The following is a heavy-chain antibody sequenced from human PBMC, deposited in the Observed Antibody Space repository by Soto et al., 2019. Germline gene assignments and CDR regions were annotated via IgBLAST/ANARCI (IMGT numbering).Heavy chain of an antibody. Sequence: ASVKVSCKVSGYTLTELSMHWVRQAPGKGLEWMGGFDPEDGETIYAQKFKGRVTITRDTSASTAYMELSSLRSEDTAVFYFARPCRYCSGGSCMHDAFDIWGQGTMVTVSS. CDR1: GYTLTELS. CDR2: FDPEDGET. J-gene: IGHJ3*02. D-gene: IGHD2-15*01. V-gene: IGHV1-24*01. CDR3: ARPCRYCSGGSCMHDAFDI.